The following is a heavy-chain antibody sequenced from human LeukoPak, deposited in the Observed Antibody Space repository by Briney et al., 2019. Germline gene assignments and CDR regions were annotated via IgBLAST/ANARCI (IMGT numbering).Heavy chain of an antibody. CDR2: INHSGST. Sequence: SETLSLTCAVYGGSFSGYYWSWIRQPPGKGLEWIGEINHSGSTNYNPSLKSRVTISVDTSKNQFSLKLSSVTAADTAVYYCARSSTYYDILTGYYSRGAFDIWGQGTMVTVPS. J-gene: IGHJ3*02. V-gene: IGHV4-34*01. CDR3: ARSSTYYDILTGYYSRGAFDI. D-gene: IGHD3-9*01. CDR1: GGSFSGYY.